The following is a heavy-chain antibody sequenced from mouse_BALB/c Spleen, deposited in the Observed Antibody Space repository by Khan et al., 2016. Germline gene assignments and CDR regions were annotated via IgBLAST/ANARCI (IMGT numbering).Heavy chain of an antibody. J-gene: IGHJ4*01. Sequence: QIQLVQSGPELKKPGETVKISCKASGYTFTSYWMQWVKQRPGQGLEWIGAIYPGDGDTRYTQKFKGKATLTADKSSSTAYMQLSSLASEASAVYYCARGGDYSLYYAMDYWGQGTSVTVSS. CDR2: IYPGDGDT. CDR3: ARGGDYSLYYAMDY. CDR1: GYTFTSYW. V-gene: IGHV1-87*01. D-gene: IGHD1-1*01.